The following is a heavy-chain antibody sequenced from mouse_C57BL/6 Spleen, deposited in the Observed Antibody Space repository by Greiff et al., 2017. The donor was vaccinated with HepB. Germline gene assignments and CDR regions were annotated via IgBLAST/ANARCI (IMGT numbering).Heavy chain of an antibody. CDR1: GYTFTDYE. J-gene: IGHJ4*01. Sequence: QVQLQQSGAELVRPGASVTLSCKASGYTFTDYEMHWVKQTPVHGLEWIGAIDPETGGTAYNQKFKGKAILTADKSSSTAYMELRSLTSEDSAVYYCTKDYGSVYAMDYWGQGTSVTVSS. CDR3: TKDYGSVYAMDY. V-gene: IGHV1-15*01. CDR2: IDPETGGT. D-gene: IGHD1-1*01.